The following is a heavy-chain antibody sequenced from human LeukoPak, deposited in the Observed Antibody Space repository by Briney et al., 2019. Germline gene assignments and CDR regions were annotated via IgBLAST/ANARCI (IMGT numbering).Heavy chain of an antibody. D-gene: IGHD6-13*01. J-gene: IGHJ4*02. CDR3: ARDNGAAAGTGGDY. CDR1: GGSISSSSYY. Sequence: SETLSLTCTVSGGSISSSSYYWGWIRQPPGKGLEWIGSIYYSGSTYYNPSLKSRVTISVDTSKNQFSLKLSSVTAADTAVYYCARDNGAAAGTGGDYWGQGTLVTVSS. V-gene: IGHV4-39*07. CDR2: IYYSGST.